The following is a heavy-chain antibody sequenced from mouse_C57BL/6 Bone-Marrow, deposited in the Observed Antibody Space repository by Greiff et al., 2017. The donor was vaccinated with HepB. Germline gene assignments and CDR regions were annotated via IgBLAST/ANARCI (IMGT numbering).Heavy chain of an antibody. CDR2: INPSNGGT. V-gene: IGHV1-53*01. D-gene: IGHD4-1*01. Sequence: QVQLQQPGTELVNPGASVKLSCKASGYTFTSYWMHWVKQRPGQGLEWIGNINPSNGGTNYNEKFKSKATLTVDKSSSTAYMQLSSLTSEDSAVYYCAKWEEDWEEGPRFAYWGQGTLVTVSA. CDR3: AKWEEDWEEGPRFAY. CDR1: GYTFTSYW. J-gene: IGHJ3*01.